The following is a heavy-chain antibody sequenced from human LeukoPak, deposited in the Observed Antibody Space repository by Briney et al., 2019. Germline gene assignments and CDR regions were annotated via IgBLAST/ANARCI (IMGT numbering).Heavy chain of an antibody. Sequence: GGSLRLSCAASGFTLSSYEMNWVRQAPGKGLEWVSYISISGKTIYYADSVKGRFTISRDNAKNSLYLQMNSLRAEDTAVYYCARALEFDYWGQGTLVTVSS. V-gene: IGHV3-48*03. CDR3: ARALEFDY. J-gene: IGHJ4*02. CDR2: ISISGKTI. CDR1: GFTLSSYE.